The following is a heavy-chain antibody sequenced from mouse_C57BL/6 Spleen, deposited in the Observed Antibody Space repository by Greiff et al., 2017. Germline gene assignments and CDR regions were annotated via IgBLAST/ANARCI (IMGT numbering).Heavy chain of an antibody. V-gene: IGHV3-6*01. Sequence: ESGPGLVKPSQSLSLTCSVTGYSITSGYYWNWIRQFPGNKLEWMGYINYDGSNNYNPSLKNRISLTRDTSKNQFFLKLNSVTTEDTATYYCAIGAPAIYYYGSSSYVDGSGTVTTVTVSS. CDR1: GYSITSGYY. CDR3: AIGAPAIYYYGSSSYVDG. D-gene: IGHD1-1*01. CDR2: INYDGSN. J-gene: IGHJ1*03.